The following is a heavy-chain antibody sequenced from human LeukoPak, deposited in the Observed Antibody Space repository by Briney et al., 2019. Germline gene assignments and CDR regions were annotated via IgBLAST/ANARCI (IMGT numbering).Heavy chain of an antibody. D-gene: IGHD3-22*01. CDR3: ARAWYDSSGYYFDY. Sequence: SETLSLTCAVSGGSISSGGYSWSWIRQPPGKGLEWIGYIYHSGSTYYNPSLKSRVTISVDRSKNQFSLKLSSVTAADTAVYYCARAWYDSSGYYFDYWGQGTLVTVSS. CDR1: GGSISSGGYS. CDR2: IYHSGST. J-gene: IGHJ4*02. V-gene: IGHV4-30-2*01.